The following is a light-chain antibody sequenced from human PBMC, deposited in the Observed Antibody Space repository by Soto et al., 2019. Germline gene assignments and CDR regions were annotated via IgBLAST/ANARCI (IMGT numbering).Light chain of an antibody. J-gene: IGLJ3*02. Sequence: QSVLTQPPSASGTPGQRVTISCSGSMSNIGSDTVNWYQQLPGTAPKLLIHRSNQRPSGVPGRFSGSKSGTSASLAISGLQPEDEADYHCASWDASLNGWVFGGGPKVTVL. CDR2: RSN. CDR1: MSNIGSDT. CDR3: ASWDASLNGWV. V-gene: IGLV1-44*01.